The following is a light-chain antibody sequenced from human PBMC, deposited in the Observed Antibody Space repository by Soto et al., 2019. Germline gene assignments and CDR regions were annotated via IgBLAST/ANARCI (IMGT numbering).Light chain of an antibody. CDR3: QQYGSSPIT. Sequence: EVVLTQSPAPLSLSPGGRATLSCMASQSVGLSLAWYQQKPGQAPRLLVYGASSRATGIPDRFSGSGSGTDCTLTISRLEPEDVAVYYCQQYGSSPITFGQGTRLEIK. J-gene: IGKJ5*01. CDR2: GAS. CDR1: QSVGLS. V-gene: IGKV3-20*01.